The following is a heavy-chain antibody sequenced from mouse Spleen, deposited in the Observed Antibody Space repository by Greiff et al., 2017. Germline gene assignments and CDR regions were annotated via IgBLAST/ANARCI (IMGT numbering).Heavy chain of an antibody. CDR1: GFSLTSYG. Sequence: VKVVESGPGLVAPSQSLSITCTISGFSLTSYGVHWVRQPPGKGLEWLVVIWSDGSTTYNSAFKSRLSISKDNSKSQVFLKMNSLQTDDTAMYYCARQPMIYYAMDYWGQGTSVTVSS. CDR3: ARQPMIYYAMDY. J-gene: IGHJ4*01. CDR2: IWSDGST. V-gene: IGHV2-6-1*01. D-gene: IGHD2-3*01.